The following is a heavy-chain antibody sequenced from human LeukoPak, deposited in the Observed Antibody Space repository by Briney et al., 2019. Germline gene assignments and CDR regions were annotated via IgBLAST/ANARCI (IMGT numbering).Heavy chain of an antibody. Sequence: SETLSLTCTVSGGSISSSSYYWSWTRQPAGKGLEWIGRIYTSGSTNYNPSLKSRVTISVDTSKNQFSLKLSSVTAADTAVYYCARHYYDILTGPENWFDPWGQGTLVTVSS. D-gene: IGHD3-9*01. CDR3: ARHYYDILTGPENWFDP. J-gene: IGHJ5*02. CDR1: GGSISSSSYY. V-gene: IGHV4-61*02. CDR2: IYTSGST.